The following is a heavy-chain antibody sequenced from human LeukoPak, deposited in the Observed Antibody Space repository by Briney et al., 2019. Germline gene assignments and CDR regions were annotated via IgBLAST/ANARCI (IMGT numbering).Heavy chain of an antibody. V-gene: IGHV4-59*01. J-gene: IGHJ4*02. CDR2: IYYSGST. Sequence: SETLSLTCTVTGGSISTYYWSWIRQPPGKGLEWIGYIYYSGSTNYNPSLRSRVTISVDTSKNQFSLNLRYVTAADTAVYYCATNLGGSFSPVCDYCSQGTLVTVSS. D-gene: IGHD1-26*01. CDR3: ATNLGGSFSPVCDY. CDR1: GGSISTYY.